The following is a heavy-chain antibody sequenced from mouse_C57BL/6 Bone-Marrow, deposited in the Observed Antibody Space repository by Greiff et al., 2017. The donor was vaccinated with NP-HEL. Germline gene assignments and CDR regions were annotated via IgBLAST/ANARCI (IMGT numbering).Heavy chain of an antibody. CDR1: GFTFSDFY. Sequence: EVKLMESGGGLVQSGRSLRLSCATSGFTFSDFYMEWVRQAPGKGLEWIAASRNKANDYTTEYSASVKGRFIVSRDTSQSILYLQMNALRAEDTAIYYCARDAVTRGHYYAMDYWGQGTSVTVSS. D-gene: IGHD2-2*01. CDR2: SRNKANDYTT. CDR3: ARDAVTRGHYYAMDY. V-gene: IGHV7-1*01. J-gene: IGHJ4*01.